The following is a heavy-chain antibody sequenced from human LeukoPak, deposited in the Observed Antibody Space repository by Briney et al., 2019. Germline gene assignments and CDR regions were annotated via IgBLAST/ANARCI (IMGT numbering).Heavy chain of an antibody. CDR1: GYTFTGYY. CDR3: ARGKHSGSSNFDY. CDR2: INPNSGGT. D-gene: IGHD3-10*01. Sequence: ASVKVSCKASGYTFTGYYMHWLRQAPGQGLEWMGWINPNSGGTNYAQKFQGRVTMTGDTSIGTAYMDPSRLSSDDTAVYYCARGKHSGSSNFDYWGHGTLVTVPS. J-gene: IGHJ4*01. V-gene: IGHV1-2*02.